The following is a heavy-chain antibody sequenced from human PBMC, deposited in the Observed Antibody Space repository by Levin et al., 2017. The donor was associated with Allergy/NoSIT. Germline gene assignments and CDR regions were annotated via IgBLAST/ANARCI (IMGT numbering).Heavy chain of an antibody. CDR3: ARVVATRDGYNYEGADY. CDR2: IDPSDSYT. V-gene: IGHV5-10-1*01. J-gene: IGHJ4*02. Sequence: GESLKISCKGSGYSFTSYWISWVRQMPGKGLEWMGRIDPSDSYTNYSPSFQGHVTISADKSISTAYLQWSSLKASDTAMYYCARVVATRDGYNYEGADYWGQGTLVTVSS. CDR1: GYSFTSYW. D-gene: IGHD5-24*01.